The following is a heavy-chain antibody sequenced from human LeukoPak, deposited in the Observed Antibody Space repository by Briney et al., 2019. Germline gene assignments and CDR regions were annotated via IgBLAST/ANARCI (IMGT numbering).Heavy chain of an antibody. D-gene: IGHD1-1*01. V-gene: IGHV3-7*01. CDR3: ASLGN. CDR2: IKQDGSEK. CDR1: GFPFSSYW. Sequence: GGSLRLSCAASGFPFSSYWMNWVRQAPGKGLEWVANIKQDGSEKFYGDSVKGRFTISRDNAKNSLYLQMNSLRADDTAVYYCASLGNWGQGTLVTVSS. J-gene: IGHJ4*02.